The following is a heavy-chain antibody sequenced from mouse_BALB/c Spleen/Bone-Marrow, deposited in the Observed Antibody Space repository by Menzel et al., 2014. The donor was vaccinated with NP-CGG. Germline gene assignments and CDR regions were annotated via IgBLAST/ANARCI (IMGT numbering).Heavy chain of an antibody. CDR1: GFTFSDYY. CDR3: ARVSYDYFDY. V-gene: IGHV5-4*02. CDR2: ISDGGSYT. Sequence: EVQLVESGGGLVKPGGSLKLSCAASGFTFSDYYMYWVRQTPEKRLEGVATISDGGSYTYYPDSVKGRFTISRDNAKNNLYLQMSSLKSEDTAMYYCARVSYDYFDYWGQGTTLTVSS. J-gene: IGHJ2*01. D-gene: IGHD2-4*01.